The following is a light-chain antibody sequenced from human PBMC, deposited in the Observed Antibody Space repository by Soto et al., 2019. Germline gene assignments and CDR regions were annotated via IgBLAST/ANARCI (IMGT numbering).Light chain of an antibody. CDR2: DAS. V-gene: IGKV3-20*01. Sequence: EIVLTQSPGTLSLSPGERATLSCRASQSVSSSYLAWYQQKPGQAPSLLIYDASTRATGIPDRFSGSGSGTDFTLTITRLETEDFAIYYFQQYGSSPLTFGGGTNVEIK. J-gene: IGKJ4*01. CDR3: QQYGSSPLT. CDR1: QSVSSSY.